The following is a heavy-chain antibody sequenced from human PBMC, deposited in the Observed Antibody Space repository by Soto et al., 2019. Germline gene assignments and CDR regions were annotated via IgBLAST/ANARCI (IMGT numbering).Heavy chain of an antibody. CDR1: GFSLSDYA. CDR3: ARIKLVEWFFMQVNAYDMDV. CDR2: ISSDSRTI. J-gene: IGHJ6*02. D-gene: IGHD3-3*01. Sequence: GGSLRLSCVASGFSLSDYAVNWVRQAPGKGLEWVSFISSDSRTIYYADSVEGRFTVSRDNARNSVSLQMDSLRDEDAAVYYCARIKLVEWFFMQVNAYDMDVWGQGTPVTVSS. V-gene: IGHV3-48*02.